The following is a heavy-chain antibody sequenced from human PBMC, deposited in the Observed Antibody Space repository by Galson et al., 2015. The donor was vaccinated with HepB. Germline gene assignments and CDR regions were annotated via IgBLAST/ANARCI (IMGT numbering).Heavy chain of an antibody. CDR2: INPSGGRT. V-gene: IGHV1-46*03. CDR1: GYSFTSYH. CDR3: AVSGYSEDSSYMDV. Sequence: SVKVSCKASGYSFTSYHMHWVRKAPGQGLEWVGMINPSGGRTTYALKLQGRVTMTRDTSTSTVYMELSSLRSEDTAVYYCAVSGYSEDSSYMDVWGKGTTVTVSS. D-gene: IGHD3-22*01. J-gene: IGHJ6*03.